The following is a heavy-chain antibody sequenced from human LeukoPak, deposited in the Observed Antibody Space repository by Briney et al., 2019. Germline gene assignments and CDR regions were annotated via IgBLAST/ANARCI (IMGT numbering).Heavy chain of an antibody. V-gene: IGHV3-30-3*01. CDR3: ARDLEYSSSSGDY. CDR1: GFTFSSYA. J-gene: IGHJ4*02. D-gene: IGHD6-6*01. Sequence: GGSLRLSCAASGFTFSSYAMHWVRQAPGKGLEWVAVISYDGSNKYYADSVKGRFSISRGDSMNTLYLQMNGLRVEDTAVYYCARDLEYSSSSGDYWGQGTLVTVSS. CDR2: ISYDGSNK.